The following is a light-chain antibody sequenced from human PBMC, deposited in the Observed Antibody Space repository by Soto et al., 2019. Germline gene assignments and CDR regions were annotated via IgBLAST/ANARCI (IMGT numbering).Light chain of an antibody. V-gene: IGKV1-39*01. CDR3: QQIYVAPVT. J-gene: IGKJ1*01. Sequence: DIQMTQSPSSLSVSVGDRVTITCRASQSISSCLNWYQQKPGKAPKLLIYGASNLQSGVPSRFSGSESGTDFILTISSLQPEDFATYYCQQIYVAPVTFGQGTKVEIK. CDR2: GAS. CDR1: QSISSC.